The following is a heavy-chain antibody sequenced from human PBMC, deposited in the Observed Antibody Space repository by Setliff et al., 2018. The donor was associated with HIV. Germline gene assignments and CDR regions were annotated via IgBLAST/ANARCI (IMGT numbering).Heavy chain of an antibody. CDR3: ARPYYDSSDYSWVDAFDI. V-gene: IGHV4-38-2*01. CDR2: IYHRGNT. J-gene: IGHJ3*02. CDR1: GYSISSGYY. D-gene: IGHD3-22*01. Sequence: LSLTCAVSGYSISSGYYWGWIRQPPGKGLEWIGSIYHRGNTYYNPSLKSRVTISFDTSKNQFSLKLSSVTAADTAVYYCARPYYDSSDYSWVDAFDIWGQGTMVTVSS.